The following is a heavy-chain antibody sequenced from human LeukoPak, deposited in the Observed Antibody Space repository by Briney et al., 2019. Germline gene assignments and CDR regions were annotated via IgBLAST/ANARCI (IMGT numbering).Heavy chain of an antibody. D-gene: IGHD3-22*01. CDR2: ISYDGSNA. CDR3: AKDPVPGWYDRPWRNFDY. V-gene: IGHV3-30*18. Sequence: GRSLRLSCAAPGFTFSTYGMHWARQAPGKGLEWVAVISYDGSNANSADSVKGRFTISRDNSKNTLYLQMNSLRAEDTAVYYCAKDPVPGWYDRPWRNFDYWGQGTLVTVSP. J-gene: IGHJ4*02. CDR1: GFTFSTYG.